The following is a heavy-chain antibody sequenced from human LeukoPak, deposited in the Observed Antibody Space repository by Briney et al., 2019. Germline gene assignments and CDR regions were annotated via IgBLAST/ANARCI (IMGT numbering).Heavy chain of an antibody. J-gene: IGHJ4*02. CDR1: TFTFSDYA. V-gene: IGHV3-30*02. CDR3: AKGAITSSTTCYFDS. CDR2: IRYDGSNT. D-gene: IGHD2-2*01. Sequence: GGSLRLSCEASTFTFSDYAMHWVRQAPGKGLEWVAFIRYDGSNTYYADYAKGQFTISRDNSKNTLYLQMNSLRAEDTAVFYCAKGAITSSTTCYFDSWGQGTLVTVSS.